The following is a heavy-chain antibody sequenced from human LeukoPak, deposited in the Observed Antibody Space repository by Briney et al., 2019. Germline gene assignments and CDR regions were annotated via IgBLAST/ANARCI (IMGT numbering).Heavy chain of an antibody. CDR3: ARGGSSASGQDWYAFDI. CDR1: GFTFRDYY. Sequence: GASVKVSCKASGFTFRDYYVQWVRQVPGQGLEWVGWMYFNSGATRYAPKFQGRVTLTGDTSINTVYMELVSLGSDDTAMYYCARGGSSASGQDWYAFDIWGQETTVTVSS. CDR2: MYFNSGAT. J-gene: IGHJ3*02. D-gene: IGHD5-12*01. V-gene: IGHV1-2*02.